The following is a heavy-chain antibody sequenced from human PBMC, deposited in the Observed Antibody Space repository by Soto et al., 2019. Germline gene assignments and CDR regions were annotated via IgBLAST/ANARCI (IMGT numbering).Heavy chain of an antibody. D-gene: IGHD6-19*01. J-gene: IGHJ3*02. V-gene: IGHV3-30-3*01. Sequence: GGSMRLSCSASGFTFSSYAMHWVRQAPGKGLEWVAVISYDGSNKYYADSVKGRFTISRDNSKNTLYLQMDSLRAEDTAVYYCARDHSGWYSSGAFDIWGQGTMVTVSS. CDR1: GFTFSSYA. CDR2: ISYDGSNK. CDR3: ARDHSGWYSSGAFDI.